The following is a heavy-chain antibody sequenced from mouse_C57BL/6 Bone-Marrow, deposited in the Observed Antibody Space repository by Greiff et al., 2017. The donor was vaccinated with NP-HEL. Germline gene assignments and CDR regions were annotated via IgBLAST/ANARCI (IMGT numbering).Heavy chain of an antibody. CDR3: ARWYDYDTFDY. Sequence: EVQLQQSGPVLVKPGASVKMSCKASGYTFTDYYMSWVKQSHGKSLEWIGVINPYNGGTSYNQKFKGKATLTVDKSSSTAYMELNSLTSEDSAVYYCARWYDYDTFDYWGQGTTLTVSS. J-gene: IGHJ2*01. D-gene: IGHD2-4*01. CDR1: GYTFTDYY. V-gene: IGHV1-19*01. CDR2: INPYNGGT.